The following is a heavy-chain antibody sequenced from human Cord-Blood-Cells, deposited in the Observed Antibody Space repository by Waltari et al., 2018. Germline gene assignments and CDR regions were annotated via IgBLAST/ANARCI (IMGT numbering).Heavy chain of an antibody. CDR2: IKQDGSEK. CDR3: ARAEGEAFDI. D-gene: IGHD3-16*01. Sequence: EVQLVESGGGLVQPGGSLRLSCAASGFTFSIYWLGWVRQAPGKGLEWVANIKQDGSEKYYVDAVKGRFTISRDNAKNSLYLQMNSLRDEDTAVYYCARAEGEAFDIWGQGTMVTVSS. CDR1: GFTFSIYW. J-gene: IGHJ3*02. V-gene: IGHV3-7*01.